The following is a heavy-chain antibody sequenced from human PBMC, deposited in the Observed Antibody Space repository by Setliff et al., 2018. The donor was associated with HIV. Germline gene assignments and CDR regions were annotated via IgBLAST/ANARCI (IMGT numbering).Heavy chain of an antibody. Sequence: GASVKVSCKASGYTFTSYYMHWVRQAPGQGLEWMGIINPSSGSTTYAQKFQGGVTMTRDTSTSTVYMELSSLRSEDTAVYYCARDPAPSSSASYFQHWGQGALVTVSS. V-gene: IGHV1-46*01. CDR2: INPSSGST. J-gene: IGHJ1*01. CDR3: ARDPAPSSSASYFQH. D-gene: IGHD6-6*01. CDR1: GYTFTSYY.